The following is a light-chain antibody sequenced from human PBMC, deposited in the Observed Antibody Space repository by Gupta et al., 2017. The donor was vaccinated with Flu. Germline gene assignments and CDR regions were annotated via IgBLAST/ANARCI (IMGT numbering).Light chain of an antibody. CDR2: GAS. CDR1: QNIRSN. CDR3: QQYSHWPPLT. V-gene: IGKV3-15*01. J-gene: IGKJ4*01. Sequence: EIMMTQFPATLSVSPGEGATLSCRASQNIRSNLAWYQQRPGQAPRLLIYGASARATGIPARFNGSGSGTEFTLSISSRQSEDFAIYYCQQYSHWPPLTFGGGTKVQI.